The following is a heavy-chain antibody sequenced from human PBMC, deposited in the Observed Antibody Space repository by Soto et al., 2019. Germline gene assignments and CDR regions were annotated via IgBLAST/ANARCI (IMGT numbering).Heavy chain of an antibody. J-gene: IGHJ4*02. CDR1: GGTFSSYA. V-gene: IGHV1-69*12. Sequence: QVQLVQSGAEVKKPGSSVKVSCKASGGTFSSYAISWVRQAPGQGLEWMGGIIPIFGTANYAQKFQGRVTITADESTSTAYMERSSLRSEDTAVYYCARDSPGRIAAAGYYFDSWGQGTLVTVSS. CDR3: ARDSPGRIAAAGYYFDS. CDR2: IIPIFGTA. D-gene: IGHD6-13*01.